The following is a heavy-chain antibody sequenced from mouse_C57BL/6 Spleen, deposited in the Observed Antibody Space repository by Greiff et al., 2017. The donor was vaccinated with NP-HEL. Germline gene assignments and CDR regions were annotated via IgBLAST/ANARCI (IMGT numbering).Heavy chain of an antibody. J-gene: IGHJ2*01. CDR2: INPGSGGT. CDR3: ARGGLDACFDY. D-gene: IGHD3-1*01. Sequence: QVQLQQSGAELVRPGTSVKVSCKASGYAFTNYLIEWVKQRPGQGLEWIGVINPGSGGTNYNEKFKGKATLTADKSSSTAYMQLSSLTSEDSAVYFCARGGLDACFDYWGQGTTLTVSS. CDR1: GYAFTNYL. V-gene: IGHV1-54*01.